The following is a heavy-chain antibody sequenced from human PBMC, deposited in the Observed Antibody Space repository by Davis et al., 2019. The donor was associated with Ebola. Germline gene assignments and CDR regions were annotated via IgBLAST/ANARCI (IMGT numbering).Heavy chain of an antibody. J-gene: IGHJ6*02. V-gene: IGHV4-34*01. CDR1: DGSFSAYY. Sequence: PSETLSLTCAVYDGSFSAYYWSWIRQPPGKGLEWIGEINHSGSTNYNPSLLSRVTISVNTSKNQFSLRLSSVTAADTAVYYCARGRGGYITHKYYYAMDVWGQGTTVTVSS. CDR2: INHSGST. D-gene: IGHD5-12*01. CDR3: ARGRGGYITHKYYYAMDV.